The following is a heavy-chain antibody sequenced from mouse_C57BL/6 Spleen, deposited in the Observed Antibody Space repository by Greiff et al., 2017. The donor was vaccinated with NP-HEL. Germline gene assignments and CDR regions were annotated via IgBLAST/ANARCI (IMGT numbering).Heavy chain of an antibody. J-gene: IGHJ3*01. CDR1: GYTFTSYW. CDR2: IDPNSGGT. V-gene: IGHV1-62-3*01. D-gene: IGHD2-1*01. CDR3: ARRGNLYYGNYAAY. Sequence: QVQLQQPGAELVKPGASVKLSCKASGYTFTSYWMHWVKQRPGRGLEWIGRIDPNSGGTSYNQKFKGKATLTVDKSSSTAYMELRSLTSEDSAVYYCARRGNLYYGNYAAYWGQGTLVTVSA.